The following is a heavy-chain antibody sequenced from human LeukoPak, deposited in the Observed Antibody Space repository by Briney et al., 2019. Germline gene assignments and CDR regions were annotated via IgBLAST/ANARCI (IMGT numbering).Heavy chain of an antibody. Sequence: SETLSLTCTVSGYSISSGYYWGWIRQPPGKGLEWIGSIYYSGSTYYNPSLKSRVTISVDTSKNQFSLKLSSVTAADTAVYYCARNFIGEGQGWGRGTLVTVSS. CDR3: ARNFIGEGQG. V-gene: IGHV4-38-2*02. CDR1: GYSISSGYY. J-gene: IGHJ4*02. CDR2: IYYSGST. D-gene: IGHD3-10*01.